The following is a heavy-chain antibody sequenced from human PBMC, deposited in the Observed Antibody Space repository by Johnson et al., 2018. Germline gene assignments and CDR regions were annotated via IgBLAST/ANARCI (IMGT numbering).Heavy chain of an antibody. D-gene: IGHD2-15*01. Sequence: EVQLVETGGGVVQPGRSLRLSCAASGFTFSTYAMHWVRQAPGKGLEYVSTISRNGDSTYYANAVKGRFTISRDNSKNTLYLQMASLRAEDTAVYYCAKRWLGYIQHWGQGTLVTVSS. CDR1: GFTFSTYA. CDR3: AKRWLGYIQH. V-gene: IGHV3-64*01. CDR2: ISRNGDST. J-gene: IGHJ1*01.